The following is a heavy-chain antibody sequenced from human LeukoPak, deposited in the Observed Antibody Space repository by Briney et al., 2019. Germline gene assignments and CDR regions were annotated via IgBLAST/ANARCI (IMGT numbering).Heavy chain of an antibody. Sequence: GGSLRLSCAASGFTFSSYAMSWVRQAPGKGLEWVSAISGSGGSTYYADSVKGRFTISRDNSKNTVYLQMNSLRAEDTAVYYCAKVPYRSSSGYFQHWGQDTLVTVSP. D-gene: IGHD6-6*01. CDR3: AKVPYRSSSGYFQH. J-gene: IGHJ1*01. CDR2: ISGSGGST. V-gene: IGHV3-23*01. CDR1: GFTFSSYA.